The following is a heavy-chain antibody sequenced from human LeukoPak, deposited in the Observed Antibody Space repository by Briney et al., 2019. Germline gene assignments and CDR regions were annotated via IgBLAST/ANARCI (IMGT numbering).Heavy chain of an antibody. Sequence: ASVKVSFKASGYPFTAYYIHWVRPAPGQGLEWMGWINPNSAATNSAQKFQGWVTMTRDTSISTVYMELSRLTSDDTAVYYCARELLTTERAFDIWGQGTMVTVSS. CDR2: INPNSAAT. V-gene: IGHV1-2*04. CDR3: ARELLTTERAFDI. J-gene: IGHJ3*02. CDR1: GYPFTAYY. D-gene: IGHD1-1*01.